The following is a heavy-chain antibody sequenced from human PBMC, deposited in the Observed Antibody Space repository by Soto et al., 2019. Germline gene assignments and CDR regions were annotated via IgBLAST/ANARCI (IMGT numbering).Heavy chain of an antibody. CDR2: IWYDGSNK. D-gene: IGHD3-3*01. Sequence: SLRLSCAASGFTFSSYGMHWVRQAPGKGLEWVAVIWYDGSNKYYADSVKGRFTISRDNSKNTLYLQMNSLRAEDTAVYYCARERRPDYDFWSGYYNYYYYGMDVWGQGTTVTVSS. CDR1: GFTFSSYG. J-gene: IGHJ6*02. V-gene: IGHV3-33*01. CDR3: ARERRPDYDFWSGYYNYYYYGMDV.